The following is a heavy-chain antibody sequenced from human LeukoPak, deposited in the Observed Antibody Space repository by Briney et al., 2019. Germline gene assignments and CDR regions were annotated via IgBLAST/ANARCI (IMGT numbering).Heavy chain of an antibody. CDR2: ISAYNGNT. CDR3: ARDRPYSGSYYYYYGMDV. Sequence: ASVKVSCKASGYTFTSYGISWVRQAPGQGLEWMGWISAYNGNTNYAQKLQGRVTMTTDTSTSTAYMELRSLRSDDTVVYYCARDRPYSGSYYYYYGMDVWGQGTTVTVSS. CDR1: GYTFTSYG. D-gene: IGHD1-26*01. J-gene: IGHJ6*02. V-gene: IGHV1-18*01.